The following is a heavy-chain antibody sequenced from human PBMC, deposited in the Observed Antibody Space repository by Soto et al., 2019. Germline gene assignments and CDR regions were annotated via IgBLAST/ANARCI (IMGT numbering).Heavy chain of an antibody. D-gene: IGHD3-16*01. CDR2: ISCNGGST. V-gene: IGHV3-64*01. CDR1: GFTFSSYA. Sequence: EVQLVESGGGLVQPGGSLRLSCAASGFTFSSYAMHWVRQAPGKGLEYVSAISCNGGSTYYANSVKGRFTISRDNSKNTLYLQMGSLRAEDMAVYYCARDLHPYDYIWGAFDYWGQGTLVTVSS. J-gene: IGHJ4*02. CDR3: ARDLHPYDYIWGAFDY.